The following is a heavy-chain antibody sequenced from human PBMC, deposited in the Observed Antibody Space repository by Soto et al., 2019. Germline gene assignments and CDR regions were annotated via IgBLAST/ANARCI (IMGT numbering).Heavy chain of an antibody. V-gene: IGHV1-3*01. D-gene: IGHD6-19*01. Sequence: QVHLVQSGTEVKKPGASVKVSCKASGYTFTNNTMHWVRKAPGQRLEWMGWINAGNGNTKYSEKFLGRVSFTRDTSASTAYMDLTSLRSEDTALYYCAKDSGRGWFSYFDYWGQGILVTVSS. J-gene: IGHJ4*02. CDR1: GYTFTNNT. CDR3: AKDSGRGWFSYFDY. CDR2: INAGNGNT.